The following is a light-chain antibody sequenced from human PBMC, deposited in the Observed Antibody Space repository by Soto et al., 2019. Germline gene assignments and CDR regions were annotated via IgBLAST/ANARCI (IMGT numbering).Light chain of an antibody. Sequence: EIVLTQSPATLSWSPGEIATLSCRASQSVSSYLACYQQTPGQAPRLLIYDASNRATGLPARFSGSGSGTDFTLTISSLETEDVAVYYCQQRSNWPPTTFGQGTRLEIK. CDR2: DAS. J-gene: IGKJ5*01. V-gene: IGKV3-11*01. CDR1: QSVSSY. CDR3: QQRSNWPPTT.